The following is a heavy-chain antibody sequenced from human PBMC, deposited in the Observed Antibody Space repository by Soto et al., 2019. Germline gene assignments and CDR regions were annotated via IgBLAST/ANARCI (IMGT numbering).Heavy chain of an antibody. V-gene: IGHV4-30-2*01. Sequence: SETLSLTCAVSGGSISSGGYSWSWIRQPPGKGLEWIGYIYHSGSTHYNPSLKSRVTISVDRSKNQFSLKLSSVTAADTAVYYCARVRDTAMIFFDPWGQGALVTVSS. CDR1: GGSISSGGYS. D-gene: IGHD5-18*01. CDR3: ARVRDTAMIFFDP. J-gene: IGHJ5*02. CDR2: IYHSGST.